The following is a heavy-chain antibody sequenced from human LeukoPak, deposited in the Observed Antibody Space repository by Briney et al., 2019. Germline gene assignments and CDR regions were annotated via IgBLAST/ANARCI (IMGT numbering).Heavy chain of an antibody. CDR2: IYYSGST. D-gene: IGHD1-7*01. CDR1: GGSISSGNYY. V-gene: IGHV4-30-4*08. J-gene: IGHJ5*02. Sequence: SQTLSLTCSVSGGSISSGNYYWTWIRQPPEKGLEWFGYIYYSGSTYYNPSIKSRINISVDTSKNQFSLKLSSVTAADTAVYYCARGPKNSGSSFDPWGQGTLVTVSS. CDR3: ARGPKNSGSSFDP.